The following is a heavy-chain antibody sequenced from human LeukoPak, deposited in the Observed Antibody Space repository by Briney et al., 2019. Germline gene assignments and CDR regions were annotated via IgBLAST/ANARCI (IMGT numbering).Heavy chain of an antibody. Sequence: SETLSLTCTVSGCSISSYYWSWIRHPPGKGLEWIGYIYYSGSTNYNPSLKSRVTISVDTSKNQFSLKLSSVTAADTAVYYCARLRVKDYDFGSEYPDYWGQGTRVTVSS. CDR2: IYYSGST. J-gene: IGHJ4*02. CDR1: GCSISSYY. V-gene: IGHV4-59*12. CDR3: ARLRVKDYDFGSEYPDY. D-gene: IGHD3-3*01.